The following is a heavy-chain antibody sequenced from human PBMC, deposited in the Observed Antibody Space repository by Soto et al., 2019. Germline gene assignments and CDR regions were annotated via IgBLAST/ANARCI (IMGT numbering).Heavy chain of an antibody. CDR1: GYTFTSYD. CDR3: ARAYYDFWSGYSRGYYYNMDV. Sequence: ASVKVSCKTSGYTFTSYDINWVRQAPGQGLEWVGWMNTNSDDTRSAQKFRGRLTLTRDKSMRAVYMKLSNLRPDDSAVYYCARAYYDFWSGYSRGYYYNMDVWGQGTTVTVSS. V-gene: IGHV1-8*01. J-gene: IGHJ6*02. CDR2: MNTNSDDT. D-gene: IGHD3-3*01.